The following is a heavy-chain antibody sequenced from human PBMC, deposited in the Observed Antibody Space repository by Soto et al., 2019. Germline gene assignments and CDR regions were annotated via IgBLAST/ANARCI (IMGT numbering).Heavy chain of an antibody. V-gene: IGHV1-69*13. CDR1: GGTFSSYA. CDR2: IIPIFGTA. CDR3: ARLWFGDSDYYYGMDV. J-gene: IGHJ6*02. D-gene: IGHD3-10*01. Sequence: SVKVSCKASGGTFSSYAISWVRQAPGQGLEWMGGIIPIFGTANYAQKFQGRVTITADESTSTAYMELSSLRSEDAAVYYCARLWFGDSDYYYGMDVWGQGTTVTVS.